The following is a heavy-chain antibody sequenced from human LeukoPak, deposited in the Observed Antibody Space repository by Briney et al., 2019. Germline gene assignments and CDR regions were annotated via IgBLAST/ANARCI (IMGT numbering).Heavy chain of an antibody. CDR3: AKQLQFDY. J-gene: IGHJ4*02. CDR1: GFTVSSNS. CDR2: IYSGGST. Sequence: GGSLRLSCTVSGFTVSSNSMSWVRQAPGKGLEWVSFIYSGGSTHNSDSVKGRFTISRDNSKNTLYLQMNSLRAEDTAVYYCAKQLQFDYWGQGTLVTVSS. D-gene: IGHD5-18*01. V-gene: IGHV3-53*05.